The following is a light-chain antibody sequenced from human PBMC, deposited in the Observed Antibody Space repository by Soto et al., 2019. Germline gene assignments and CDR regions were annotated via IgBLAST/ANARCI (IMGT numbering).Light chain of an antibody. V-gene: IGLV4-60*02. Sequence: QPVLTQSSSASASLGSSVKLTCTLSSGHNNYIIAWHQQQPGKAPRYLMKLEGSGSYNKGSGVPDRFSGSSSGADRYLTISNLQLEDEADYYCETWDSNSRVFGGGTKLTVL. CDR2: LEGSGSY. CDR1: SGHNNYI. J-gene: IGLJ2*01. CDR3: ETWDSNSRV.